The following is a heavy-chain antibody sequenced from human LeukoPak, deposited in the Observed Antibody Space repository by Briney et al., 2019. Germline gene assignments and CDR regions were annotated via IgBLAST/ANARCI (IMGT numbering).Heavy chain of an antibody. V-gene: IGHV3-7*01. CDR1: GFTFSRHW. D-gene: IGHD6-25*01. J-gene: IGHJ4*02. CDR2: IKQDGSAK. Sequence: GGSLRLSCAASGFTFSRHWMYWVRQAPGKGLEWVANIKQDGSAKPYVDSVKGRFTISRDNAKNTLHLQMNRLRAEDTAVYYCARGSDYSSDSAADWGQGTLVTVSS. CDR3: ARGSDYSSDSAAD.